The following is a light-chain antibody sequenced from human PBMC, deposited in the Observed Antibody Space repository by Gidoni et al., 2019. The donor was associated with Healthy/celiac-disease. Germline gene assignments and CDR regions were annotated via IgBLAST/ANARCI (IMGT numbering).Light chain of an antibody. Sequence: QSALTQPASVSGSPGQSITISCTGTSSDVGGYNYVSWYQQHPGKAPNLMIYEVSTRPSGVSNRFSGSKSGNTASLTISGLQAEDEADYYCSSYTSSSTLKVFGGGTKLTVL. CDR2: EVS. V-gene: IGLV2-14*01. CDR1: SSDVGGYNY. J-gene: IGLJ2*01. CDR3: SSYTSSSTLKV.